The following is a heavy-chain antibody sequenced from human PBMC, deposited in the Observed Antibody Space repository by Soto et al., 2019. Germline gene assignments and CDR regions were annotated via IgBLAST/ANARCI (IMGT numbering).Heavy chain of an antibody. D-gene: IGHD2-2*01. J-gene: IGHJ4*02. CDR2: IIPILGIA. Sequence: QVQLVQCGAEVKKPGSSVKVSCKASGGTFSSYTISWVRQAPGQGLEWMGRIIPILGIANYAQKFQGRVTITADKSTSTAYMELSSLRSEDTAVYYCARAGAIGYCSSTSCSYDYWGQGTLVTVSS. CDR3: ARAGAIGYCSSTSCSYDY. V-gene: IGHV1-69*02. CDR1: GGTFSSYT.